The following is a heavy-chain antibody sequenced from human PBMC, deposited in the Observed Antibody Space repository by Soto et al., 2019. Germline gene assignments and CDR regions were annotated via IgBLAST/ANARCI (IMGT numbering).Heavy chain of an antibody. V-gene: IGHV3-11*06. D-gene: IGHD1-26*01. Sequence: GFLRLSSAPAGFTLSDYYMGWIRQAPGKGLEWISYISGSDNYTNYADSVKGRFTISRDNTKNSLYLQMNSLRAEDTAVYYCARDGRKDYGVEVWGQGTTVTVSS. CDR1: GFTLSDYY. CDR3: ARDGRKDYGVEV. CDR2: ISGSDNYT. J-gene: IGHJ6*02.